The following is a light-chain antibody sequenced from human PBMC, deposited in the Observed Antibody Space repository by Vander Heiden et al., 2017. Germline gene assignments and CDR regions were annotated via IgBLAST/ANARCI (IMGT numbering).Light chain of an antibody. CDR1: QDISNY. V-gene: IGKV1-33*01. Sequence: DIQMTQSSSSLSASVGDRVTITCQASQDISNYLNWYQQKPGKAPKLLIYDASNLETGVPSRFSGSGSGTDFTFTISSLQPEEIATYYCQQYDNLHIPPLTFGGGTKVEIK. CDR3: QQYDNLHIPPLT. CDR2: DAS. J-gene: IGKJ4*01.